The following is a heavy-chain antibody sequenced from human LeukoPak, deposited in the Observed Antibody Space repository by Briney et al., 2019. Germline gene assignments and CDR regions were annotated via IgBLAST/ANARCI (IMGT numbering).Heavy chain of an antibody. J-gene: IGHJ4*02. CDR1: GFTVSSNY. D-gene: IGHD4-23*01. CDR2: IYSGGST. V-gene: IGHV3-53*01. Sequence: GGSLRLSCAASGFTVSSNYMSWVRQAPGKGLEWVSVIYSGGSTYYADSVKGRFTISRDNSKNTLYLQMNSLRAEDTAVYYCARSTTVVTQLDSWGQGTLVTVSS. CDR3: ARSTTVVTQLDS.